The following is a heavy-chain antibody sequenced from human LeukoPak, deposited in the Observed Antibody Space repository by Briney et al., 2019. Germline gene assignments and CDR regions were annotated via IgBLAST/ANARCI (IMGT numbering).Heavy chain of an antibody. CDR3: ARAIGSSGSYSVVDY. D-gene: IGHD1-26*01. Sequence: VASVKVSCKASGYTFTSYGISWVRQAPGQGLEWMGWISAYNGNTNYAQKLQGRVTMTTDTSTSTAYMELRSLRSDDTAVYYCARAIGSSGSYSVVDYWGQGTLVTVSS. CDR2: ISAYNGNT. V-gene: IGHV1-18*01. J-gene: IGHJ4*02. CDR1: GYTFTSYG.